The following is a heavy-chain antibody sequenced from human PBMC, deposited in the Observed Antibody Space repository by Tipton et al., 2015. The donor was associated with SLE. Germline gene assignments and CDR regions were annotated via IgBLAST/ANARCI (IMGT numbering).Heavy chain of an antibody. D-gene: IGHD3/OR15-3a*01. Sequence: SLRLSCAASGFTYDDYAMHWVRQTPGKGLEWVSGISWNSVGMGYGDSVKGRFAISRDNAKKSLYLQMDSLRPDDTALYYCVRNRRGTGSYDFRSQYFGGDAFDIWGQGTMVNVSS. CDR1: GFTYDDYA. CDR3: VRNRRGTGSYDFRSQYFGGDAFDI. J-gene: IGHJ3*02. CDR2: ISWNSVGM. V-gene: IGHV3-9*01.